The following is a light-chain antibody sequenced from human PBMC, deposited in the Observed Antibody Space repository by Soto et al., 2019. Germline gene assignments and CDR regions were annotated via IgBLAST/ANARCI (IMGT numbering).Light chain of an antibody. CDR2: DVI. CDR1: SADIGAFNY. Sequence: QSALTQPASVSGSPGQSITISCAGTSADIGAFNYVSWYQHHPGKAPKLLIYDVIDRPSGVSTRFSASKSANTASLTISGLQADDEADYYCSSYSTSSALVFGGGTKLTVL. J-gene: IGLJ2*01. V-gene: IGLV2-14*03. CDR3: SSYSTSSALV.